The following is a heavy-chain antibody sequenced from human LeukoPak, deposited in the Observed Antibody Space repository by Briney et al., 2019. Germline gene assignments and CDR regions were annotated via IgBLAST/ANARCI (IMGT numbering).Heavy chain of an antibody. CDR1: GGSFSGYY. J-gene: IGHJ4*02. CDR2: INHSGST. CDR3: ARCPNSGSYYKWDYYFDY. Sequence: SETLSLTCAVYGGSFSGYYWSWIRQPPGKGLEWIGEINHSGSTYYNPSLKSRVTISVDTSKNQFSLKLSSVTAADTAVYYCARCPNSGSYYKWDYYFDYWGQGTLVTVSS. V-gene: IGHV4-34*09. D-gene: IGHD3-10*01.